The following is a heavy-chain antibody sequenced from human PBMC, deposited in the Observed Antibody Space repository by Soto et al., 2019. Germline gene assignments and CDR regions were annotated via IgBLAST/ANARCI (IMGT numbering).Heavy chain of an antibody. CDR1: GFTFSSYS. D-gene: IGHD2-8*01. J-gene: IGHJ3*02. V-gene: IGHV3-21*01. CDR3: PLMVYAQDAFDI. CDR2: ISSSSSYI. Sequence: SGGSLILSCAASGFTFSSYSMNWVRQAPGKGLEWVSSISSSSSYIYYADSVKGRFTISRDNAKNSLYLQMNSLRAEDTAVYYCPLMVYAQDAFDIWGQGTMVTVSS.